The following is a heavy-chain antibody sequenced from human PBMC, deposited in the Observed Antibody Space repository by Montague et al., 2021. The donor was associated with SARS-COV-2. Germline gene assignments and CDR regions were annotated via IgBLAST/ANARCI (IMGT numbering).Heavy chain of an antibody. CDR2: ISDTGANT. D-gene: IGHD3-10*01. Sequence: SLRLSCAASGFTFSNYGMSWVRQAPGKGLEWVSLISDTGANTHYADSVKGRFTISRDNSKNTVLLQMNSLRAEDTAVYYCAKCTHYYASGTYYNTYYSDHWGQGTLVTVSS. CDR3: AKCTHYYASGTYYNTYYSDH. J-gene: IGHJ4*02. V-gene: IGHV3-23*01. CDR1: GFTFSNYG.